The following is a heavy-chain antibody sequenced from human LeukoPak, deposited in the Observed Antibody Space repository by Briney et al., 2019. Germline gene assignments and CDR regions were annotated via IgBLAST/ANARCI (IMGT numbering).Heavy chain of an antibody. J-gene: IGHJ4*02. V-gene: IGHV3-21*01. CDR3: ARGHYDVLAASYKWTPDY. CDR2: ITSGGDYI. Sequence: PGGSLRLFCAASGFTFNTFNMNWVRQAPGKGLEWVSSITSGGDYIYYADSVKGRFTISRDNAKNSLSLQLNSLRVEDTAVYYCARGHYDVLAASYKWTPDYWGQGTLVTVSS. CDR1: GFTFNTFN. D-gene: IGHD3-9*01.